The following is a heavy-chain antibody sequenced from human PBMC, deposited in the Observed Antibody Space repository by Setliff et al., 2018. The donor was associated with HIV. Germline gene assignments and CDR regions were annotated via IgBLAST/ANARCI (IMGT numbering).Heavy chain of an antibody. Sequence: PGESLKISCAASGFSFSDYYMYWIRQAPGKGLEWVSSLSGTSSTIYLADSVKGRFTISRDNAKNSLYLQMSSLRVDDTAVYYCARISSAWYLVDYWGQGTLVTVSS. D-gene: IGHD6-13*01. CDR1: GFSFSDYY. CDR2: LSGTSSTI. CDR3: ARISSAWYLVDY. V-gene: IGHV3-11*01. J-gene: IGHJ4*02.